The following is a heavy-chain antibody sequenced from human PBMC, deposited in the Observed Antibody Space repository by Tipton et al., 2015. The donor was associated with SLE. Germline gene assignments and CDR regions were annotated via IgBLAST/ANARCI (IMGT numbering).Heavy chain of an antibody. Sequence: TLSLTCAVYNGSLSGHYWSWIRQPPGKGLEWIGEIYHSGSTNYKPSLKSRVTISVDTSKNQFSLKLSSVTAADTAVYYCASSLLDYYGMDVWGQGTTVTVSS. D-gene: IGHD2-8*02. V-gene: IGHV4-34*01. J-gene: IGHJ6*02. CDR3: ASSLLDYYGMDV. CDR1: NGSLSGHY. CDR2: IYHSGST.